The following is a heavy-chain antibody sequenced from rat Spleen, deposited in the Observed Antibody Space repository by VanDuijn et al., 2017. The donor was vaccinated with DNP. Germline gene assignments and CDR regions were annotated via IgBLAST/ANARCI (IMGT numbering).Heavy chain of an antibody. CDR2: MRYEGDNT. D-gene: IGHD1-2*01. CDR3: TRDNYSSYMPYYYAMDA. J-gene: IGHJ4*01. Sequence: EVQLVESGGGSVQPGRSLKLSCAASGFTFSDYYMAWVRQAPTKGLEWVAYMRYEGDNTYHGDSVKGRFTISRDNAKSTLYLQMNSLRSEDMATYFCTRDNYSSYMPYYYAMDAWGQGISVTVSS. V-gene: IGHV5-20*01. CDR1: GFTFSDYY.